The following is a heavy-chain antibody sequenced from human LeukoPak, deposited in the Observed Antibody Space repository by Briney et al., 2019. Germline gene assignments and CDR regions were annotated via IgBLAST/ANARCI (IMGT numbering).Heavy chain of an antibody. V-gene: IGHV1-2*02. D-gene: IGHD3-9*01. CDR2: INPNSGGT. CDR3: VRDWRTILTGYYFYY. Sequence: GASVKVSCKASGYTFTGYYMHWVRQAPGQGLEWMGWINPNSGGTNYAQKFQGRVTMTRDTSISTAYMELSRLRSDDTAVYYCVRDWRTILTGYYFYYWGQGTLVTVSS. CDR1: GYTFTGYY. J-gene: IGHJ4*02.